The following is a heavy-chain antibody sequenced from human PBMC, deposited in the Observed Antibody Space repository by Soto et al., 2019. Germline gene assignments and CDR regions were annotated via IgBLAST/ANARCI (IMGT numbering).Heavy chain of an antibody. CDR3: ARGKWLRSSFDY. CDR1: GGSFSGYY. D-gene: IGHD5-12*01. Sequence: SETLSLTCAVYGGSFSGYYWSWIRQPPGKGLEWIGEINHSGSTNYNPSLKSRVTISVDTSKNQFSLKLSSVTAADTAVYYCARGKWLRSSFDYWGQGTLVTVSS. J-gene: IGHJ4*02. CDR2: INHSGST. V-gene: IGHV4-34*01.